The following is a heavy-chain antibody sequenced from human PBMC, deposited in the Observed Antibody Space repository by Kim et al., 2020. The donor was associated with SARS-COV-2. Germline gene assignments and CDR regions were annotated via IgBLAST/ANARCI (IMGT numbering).Heavy chain of an antibody. CDR1: GGSINSGGYY. J-gene: IGHJ3*02. D-gene: IGHD6-19*01. Sequence: SETLSLTCTVSGGSINSGGYYWSWIRQHPGKGLEWIRYIYYSGSTYYNPSLKSRVTISVDTSKNQFSLKLSSVTAADTAVYYCAIRSGEADDAFDIWGQGTMVTVSS. V-gene: IGHV4-31*03. CDR2: IYYSGST. CDR3: AIRSGEADDAFDI.